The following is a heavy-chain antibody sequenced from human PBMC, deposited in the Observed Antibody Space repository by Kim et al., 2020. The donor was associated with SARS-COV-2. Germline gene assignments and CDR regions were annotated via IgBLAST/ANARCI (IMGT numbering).Heavy chain of an antibody. CDR3: ARASDYSSGGSCYDYWGQGTLLTVSSDV. CDR1: GYSFTTHW. D-gene: IGHD2-15*01. J-gene: IGHJ6*02. V-gene: IGHV5-51*01. CDR2: IYPGDSDT. Sequence: GESLKISCKASGYSFTTHWIGWVRQMPGKGLEWMGIIYPGDSDTRYSPSFQGQVTISADKSIGTAYLQWSRLRASDTAMYYCARASDYSSGGSCYDYWGQGTLLTVSSDVWGQGTTVTVSS.